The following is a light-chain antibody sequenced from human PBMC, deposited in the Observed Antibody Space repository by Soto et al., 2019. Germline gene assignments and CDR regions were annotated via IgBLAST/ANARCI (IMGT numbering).Light chain of an antibody. CDR2: GAS. J-gene: IGKJ1*01. CDR3: QQYGSSSWT. Sequence: ELVLTQSPGTLSLSPGERATLSCRASQSVSNNYLAWYQQKPGQAPRLLIYGASNRATGIPDRFSGSGSGTDFTLTISRLEPEDFAVYYCQQYGSSSWTFGQGTKVDI. V-gene: IGKV3-20*01. CDR1: QSVSNNY.